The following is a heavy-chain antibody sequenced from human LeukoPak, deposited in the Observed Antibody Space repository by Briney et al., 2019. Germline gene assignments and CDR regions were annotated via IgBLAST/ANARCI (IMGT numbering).Heavy chain of an antibody. CDR1: GFTFSSYS. CDR3: AKALQVWLFGFDH. V-gene: IGHV3-21*01. D-gene: IGHD5-18*01. Sequence: GGSLRLSCAASGFTFSSYSMNWVRQAPGKGLEWVSSISSSSSYIYYADSVKGRFTISRDNAKNSLYLQMNSLRAEDTAVYYCAKALQVWLFGFDHWGQGTLVTVSS. J-gene: IGHJ4*02. CDR2: ISSSSSYI.